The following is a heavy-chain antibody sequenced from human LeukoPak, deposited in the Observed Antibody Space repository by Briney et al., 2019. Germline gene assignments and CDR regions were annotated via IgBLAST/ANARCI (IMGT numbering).Heavy chain of an antibody. J-gene: IGHJ4*02. CDR3: ASLGYCSSTSCSHTFDY. Sequence: GESLKISCKGSGYSFTSYWIGWVRQMPGKGLEWMGIIYPGDSDTRYSPSFQGQVTISADKSISTAYLQWSSLKASDTAMYYCASLGYCSSTSCSHTFDYWGQGTLVTVSS. CDR1: GYSFTSYW. D-gene: IGHD2-2*01. V-gene: IGHV5-51*01. CDR2: IYPGDSDT.